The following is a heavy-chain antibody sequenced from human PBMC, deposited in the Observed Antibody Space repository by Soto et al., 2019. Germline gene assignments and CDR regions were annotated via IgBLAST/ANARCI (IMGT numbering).Heavy chain of an antibody. CDR3: ATDGIVGATTSAFDI. CDR1: GYTLTELS. V-gene: IGHV1-24*01. CDR2: FDPEDGET. J-gene: IGHJ3*02. D-gene: IGHD1-26*01. Sequence: ASVKVSCKVSGYTLTELSMHWVRQAPGKGLEWMGGFDPEDGETIYAQKFQGRVTMTEDTSTDTAHMELSSLRSEDTAVYYCATDGIVGATTSAFDIWGQGTMVTVSS.